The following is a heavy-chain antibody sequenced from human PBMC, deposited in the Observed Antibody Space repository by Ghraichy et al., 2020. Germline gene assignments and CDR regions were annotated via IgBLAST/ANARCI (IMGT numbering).Heavy chain of an antibody. V-gene: IGHV3-23*01. CDR2: ISGSGGST. Sequence: GGSLRLSCAASGFTFSSYAMSWVRQAPGKGLEWVSAISGSGGSTYYADSVKGRFTISRDNSKNTLYLQMNSLRAEDTAVYYCAKEWPTYYYDSSGYYPNWYFDLWGRGTLVTVSS. J-gene: IGHJ2*01. CDR3: AKEWPTYYYDSSGYYPNWYFDL. D-gene: IGHD3-22*01. CDR1: GFTFSSYA.